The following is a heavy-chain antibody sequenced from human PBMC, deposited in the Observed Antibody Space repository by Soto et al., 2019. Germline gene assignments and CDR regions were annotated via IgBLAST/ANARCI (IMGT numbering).Heavy chain of an antibody. Sequence: SETLSLTCTVSGGSISSGDYYWSWIRQPPGKGLEWIGYIYYSGSTYYNPSLKSRVTISVDTSKNQFSLKLSSVTAADTAVYYCASDITRTTVTNHVQSWGQGTLVTVSS. CDR3: ASDITRTTVTNHVQS. CDR1: GGSISSGDYY. V-gene: IGHV4-30-4*01. J-gene: IGHJ4*02. D-gene: IGHD4-17*01. CDR2: IYYSGST.